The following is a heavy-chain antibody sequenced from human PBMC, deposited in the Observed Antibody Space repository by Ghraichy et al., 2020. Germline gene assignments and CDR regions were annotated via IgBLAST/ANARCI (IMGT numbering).Heavy chain of an antibody. V-gene: IGHV3-23*01. Sequence: GGSLRLSCAASGFTFSSYAMSWVRQAPGKGLEWVSAISGSGGSTYYADSVKGRFTISRDNSKNTLYLQMNSLRAEDTAVYYCAKDPGGSGYYSSNYFDYWVQGTLVTVSS. J-gene: IGHJ4*02. CDR3: AKDPGGSGYYSSNYFDY. CDR2: ISGSGGST. CDR1: GFTFSSYA. D-gene: IGHD3-22*01.